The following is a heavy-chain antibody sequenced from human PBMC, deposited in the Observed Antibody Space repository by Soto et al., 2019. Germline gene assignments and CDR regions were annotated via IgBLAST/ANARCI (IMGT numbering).Heavy chain of an antibody. CDR3: AREQFEDGRGHYDH. D-gene: IGHD3-22*01. V-gene: IGHV3-30*03. CDR2: ISYNGNKK. J-gene: IGHJ4*02. CDR1: GFAFSTSV. Sequence: QVQLVESGGGVVQPGGSLRLSCAASGFAFSTSVIHWVRQAPGKGLEWMAHISYNGNKKHYADSVKGRFTVSRDISESTLYLQMNSLRADDAAVYYCAREQFEDGRGHYDHWGQGTLVSVSS.